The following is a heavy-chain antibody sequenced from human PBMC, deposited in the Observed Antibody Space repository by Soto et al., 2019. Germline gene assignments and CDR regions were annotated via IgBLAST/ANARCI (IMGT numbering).Heavy chain of an antibody. J-gene: IGHJ4*02. D-gene: IGHD5-18*01. Sequence: GGSLRLSCAASGFTFSSYAMHWVRQAPGKGLEWVGVISYDGSNKYYADSVKGRFTISRDNSKNTLYLQMNSLRAEDTAVYYCARVPIVDTAMVYYWGQGTLVTVSS. CDR1: GFTFSSYA. CDR2: ISYDGSNK. V-gene: IGHV3-30-3*01. CDR3: ARVPIVDTAMVYY.